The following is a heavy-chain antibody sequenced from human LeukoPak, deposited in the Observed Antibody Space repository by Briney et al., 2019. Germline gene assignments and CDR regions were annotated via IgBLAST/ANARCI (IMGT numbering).Heavy chain of an antibody. CDR3: ARINSRPYYYYYMDV. CDR1: GYTFTSYG. D-gene: IGHD6-13*01. CDR2: ISAYSGNT. V-gene: IGHV1-18*01. Sequence: ASVKVSCKASGYTFTSYGISWVRQAPGQGLEWMGWISAYSGNTNYAQKLQGRVTMTTDTSTSTAYMELRSLRSDDTAVYYCARINSRPYYYYYMDVWGKGTTVTVSS. J-gene: IGHJ6*03.